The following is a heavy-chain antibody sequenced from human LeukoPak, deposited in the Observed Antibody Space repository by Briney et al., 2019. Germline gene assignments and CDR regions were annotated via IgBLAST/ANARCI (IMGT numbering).Heavy chain of an antibody. CDR1: GLTFSSKA. Sequence: QPGGSLRLSCAASGLTFSSKAMQWARQAPGKGREWVAVISKDGNNKYYADSVKGRFTISRDNSKNTLYLQMNSLRDEDTAVYYCARNPLGEYYFDYWGQGTLVTVSS. V-gene: IGHV3-30-3*01. CDR2: ISKDGNNK. CDR3: ARNPLGEYYFDY. J-gene: IGHJ4*02. D-gene: IGHD3-16*01.